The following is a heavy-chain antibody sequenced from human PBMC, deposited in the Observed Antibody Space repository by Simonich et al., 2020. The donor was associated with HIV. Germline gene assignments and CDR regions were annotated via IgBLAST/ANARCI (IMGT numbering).Heavy chain of an antibody. V-gene: IGHV3-30*07. CDR3: ASGGSISSVWADDY. J-gene: IGHJ4*02. CDR1: GFTFSSYA. D-gene: IGHD3-16*01. Sequence: QVQLVESGGGVVQPGRSLRRSCADSGFTFSSYAMHWVRQAPGKGLERVAVISYYESNKYYAEPVKGRFTISRDNSKNTLYLQMNSLRAEATAVYYCASGGSISSVWADDYWGQGTLVTVSS. CDR2: ISYYESNK.